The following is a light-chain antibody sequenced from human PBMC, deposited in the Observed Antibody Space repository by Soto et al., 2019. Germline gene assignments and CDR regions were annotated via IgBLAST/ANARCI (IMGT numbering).Light chain of an antibody. J-gene: IGKJ1*01. Sequence: EIVLTQSPGTLSLSPGERATLSCRASQSVSSSYLAWYQQKPGQAPRLLIYGASSRATGIPDRFSGSGSGTDFTLTISRLEPEDFAMYYCQQYAGSPRTFGQGTTVEIK. CDR1: QSVSSSY. CDR3: QQYAGSPRT. V-gene: IGKV3-20*01. CDR2: GAS.